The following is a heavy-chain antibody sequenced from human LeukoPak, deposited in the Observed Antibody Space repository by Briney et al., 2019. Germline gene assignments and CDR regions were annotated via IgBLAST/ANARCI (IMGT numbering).Heavy chain of an antibody. J-gene: IGHJ5*02. CDR1: GFTFSSYG. D-gene: IGHD3-9*01. CDR3: ARVPTYYDILTGYGP. Sequence: GGSLRLSCAASGFTFSSYGMHWVRQAPGKGLEWVSFIRYGSNEYYADSVRGRFTISRDNSKNTLYLQMNSLRAEDTAVYYCARVPTYYDILTGYGPWGQGTLVTVSS. CDR2: IRYGSNE. V-gene: IGHV3-30*02.